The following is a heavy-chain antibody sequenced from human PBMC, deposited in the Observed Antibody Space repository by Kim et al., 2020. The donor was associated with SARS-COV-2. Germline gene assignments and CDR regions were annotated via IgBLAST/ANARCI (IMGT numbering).Heavy chain of an antibody. D-gene: IGHD5-12*01. CDR2: IDPSDSYT. V-gene: IGHV5-10-1*01. CDR1: GYSFTSYW. J-gene: IGHJ4*02. CDR3: ARSRDGYNYHLDY. Sequence: GASLKISCKGSGYSFTSYWIRWVRQMPGKGLEWMGRIDPSDSYTNYSPSFQGHVTISADKSISTAYLQWSSLKASDTAMYYCARSRDGYNYHLDYWGQGTLVTVSS.